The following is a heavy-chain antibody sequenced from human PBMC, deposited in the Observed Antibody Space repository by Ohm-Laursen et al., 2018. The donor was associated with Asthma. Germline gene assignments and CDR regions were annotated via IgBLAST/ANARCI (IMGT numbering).Heavy chain of an antibody. Sequence: SLRLSCAASGFTFDDYGMHWVRQAPGKGLEWVAVISYDGSNKYYADSVKGRFTISRDNSKNTLYLQMNSLRAEDTAVYYCARTETTEELTGVDYWGQGTLVTVSS. J-gene: IGHJ4*02. D-gene: IGHD7-27*01. CDR1: GFTFDDYG. CDR2: ISYDGSNK. CDR3: ARTETTEELTGVDY. V-gene: IGHV3-30*03.